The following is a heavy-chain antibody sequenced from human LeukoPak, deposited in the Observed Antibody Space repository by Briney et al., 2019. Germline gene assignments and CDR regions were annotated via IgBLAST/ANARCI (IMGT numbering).Heavy chain of an antibody. CDR3: AKERDTAMVTIDY. CDR1: GFTFSSYG. J-gene: IGHJ4*02. CDR2: IRYDGSHK. V-gene: IGHV3-30*02. Sequence: GGSLRLSCAASGFTFSSYGMHWVRQAPGKGLEWVAFIRYDGSHKYYADSVKGRFTTSRDNSKNTLYLQMNSLRAEDTAVYYCAKERDTAMVTIDYWGQGALVTVSS. D-gene: IGHD5-18*01.